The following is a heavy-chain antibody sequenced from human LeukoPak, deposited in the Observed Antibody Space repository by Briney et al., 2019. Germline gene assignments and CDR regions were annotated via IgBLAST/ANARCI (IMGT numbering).Heavy chain of an antibody. CDR2: IYHSGST. J-gene: IGHJ4*02. Sequence: SETLSLTCTVSGYSISSGYYWGWIRQPPGKGLEWIGSIYHSGSTYYNPSLKSRVTISVDTSKNQFSLKLSSVTAADTAVYYCARSAGAMVRGVADYWGQGTLVTVSS. V-gene: IGHV4-38-2*02. D-gene: IGHD3-10*01. CDR1: GYSISSGYY. CDR3: ARSAGAMVRGVADY.